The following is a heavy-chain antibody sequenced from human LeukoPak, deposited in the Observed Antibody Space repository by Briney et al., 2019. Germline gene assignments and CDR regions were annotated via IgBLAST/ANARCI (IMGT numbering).Heavy chain of an antibody. J-gene: IGHJ4*02. CDR1: GGSISSYY. Sequence: SETLSLTCTVSGGSISSYYWSWIRQPPGKGLEWIGYIYYSGSTNYNPSLKSRVTISVDTSKNQFSLKLSSVTAADTAVYYCARESYDSSGYSVPLGYWGQGTLVTVSS. D-gene: IGHD3-22*01. V-gene: IGHV4-59*01. CDR2: IYYSGST. CDR3: ARESYDSSGYSVPLGY.